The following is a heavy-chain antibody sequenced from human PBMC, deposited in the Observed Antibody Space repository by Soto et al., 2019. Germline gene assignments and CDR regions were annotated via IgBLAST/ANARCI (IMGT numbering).Heavy chain of an antibody. V-gene: IGHV1-69*13. CDR2: IIPIFGTA. CDR1: GGTFSSYA. J-gene: IGHJ3*02. CDR3: ARLGEDYGHKILDAFDI. Sequence: ASVKVSCKASGGTFSSYAISWVRQAPGQGLEWMGGIIPIFGTANYAQKFQGRVTITADESTSTAYMELSSLRSEDTAVYYCARLGEDYGHKILDAFDIWGQGTMVTVSS. D-gene: IGHD4-17*01.